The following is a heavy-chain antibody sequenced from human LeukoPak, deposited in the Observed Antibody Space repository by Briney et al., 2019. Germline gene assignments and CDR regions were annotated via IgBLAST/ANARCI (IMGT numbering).Heavy chain of an antibody. J-gene: IGHJ3*02. V-gene: IGHV4-34*01. Sequence: PSETLSLTCAVYGGSFSGYYWSWIRQPPGRGLGWLGDINHSGSTNYNPSLKSRVTISVDTSKNQFSLKLGSVTAADTAVYYCARGIKRRTRTYYYGSGSYGGAFDIWGQGTMVTVSS. CDR2: INHSGST. CDR3: ARGIKRRTRTYYYGSGSYGGAFDI. CDR1: GGSFSGYY. D-gene: IGHD3-10*01.